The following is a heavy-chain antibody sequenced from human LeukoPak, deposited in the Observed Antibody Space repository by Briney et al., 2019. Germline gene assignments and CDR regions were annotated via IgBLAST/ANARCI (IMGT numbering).Heavy chain of an antibody. D-gene: IGHD3-16*02. CDR2: IYYRGST. V-gene: IGHV4-59*01. J-gene: IGHJ4*02. Sequence: SETLSLTCTVSGGSISSYYWSWIRKPPGKGLEWIGYIYYRGSTNYNPSLKSRVTISVDTSKNKFSLKLSSVTAADTAVYYCARYVWGSYPTFEDYWGQGTLVTVSS. CDR1: GGSISSYY. CDR3: ARYVWGSYPTFEDY.